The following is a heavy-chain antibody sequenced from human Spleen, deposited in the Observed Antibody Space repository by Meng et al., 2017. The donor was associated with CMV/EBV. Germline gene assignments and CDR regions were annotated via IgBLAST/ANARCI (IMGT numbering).Heavy chain of an antibody. CDR2: IKQDGSEK. CDR1: GFAFSIYW. CDR3: ARAGDIVVVPAAIYGPPYGMDV. Sequence: GESLKISCAASGFAFSIYWMNWVRQAPGKGLEWVANIKQDGSEKYYVDSVKGRFTISRDNAKNSLYLQMNSLRAEDTAVYYCARAGDIVVVPAAIYGPPYGMDVWGQGTTVTVSS. V-gene: IGHV3-7*01. D-gene: IGHD2-2*01. J-gene: IGHJ6*02.